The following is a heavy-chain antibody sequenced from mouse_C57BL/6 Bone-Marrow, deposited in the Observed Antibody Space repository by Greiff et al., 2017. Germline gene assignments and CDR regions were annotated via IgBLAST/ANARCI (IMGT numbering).Heavy chain of an antibody. V-gene: IGHV1-69*01. CDR3: ASYDYDGEFAY. J-gene: IGHJ3*01. CDR1: GYTFTSYW. Sequence: VKLQESGAELVMPGASVKLSCKASGYTFTSYWMHWVKQRPGQGLEWIGEIDPSDSYTNYNQKFKGKSTLTVDKSSSTAYMQLSSLTSEDSAVYYCASYDYDGEFAYWGQGTLVTVSA. D-gene: IGHD2-4*01. CDR2: IDPSDSYT.